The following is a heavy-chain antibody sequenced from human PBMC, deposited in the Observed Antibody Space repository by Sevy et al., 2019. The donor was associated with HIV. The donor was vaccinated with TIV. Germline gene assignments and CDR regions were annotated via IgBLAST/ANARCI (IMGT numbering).Heavy chain of an antibody. CDR2: TYYRSEWYT. CDR1: GDSVSSNSAV. V-gene: IGHV6-1*01. J-gene: IGHJ4*02. CDR3: AREVTLTGTTMGFDH. D-gene: IGHD1-20*01. Sequence: SQTLSLTCVISGDSVSSNSAVWNWIRQSPSRGLEWLGRTYYRSEWYTNYAPSVKSRITVNPDTSKNQFSLQLSSVTPEDTAVYYCAREVTLTGTTMGFDHWGQGTLVTVSS.